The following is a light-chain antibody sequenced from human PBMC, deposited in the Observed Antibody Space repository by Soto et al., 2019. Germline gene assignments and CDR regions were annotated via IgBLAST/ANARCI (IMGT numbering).Light chain of an antibody. CDR2: KAS. CDR3: QQYDSWPLT. J-gene: IGKJ4*01. Sequence: DIQMTQSPSTLSASVGDRVTITCRASQFISTWLAWYQQKPGKAPNLLIYKASRLESGVPSRFSGSGSGTEFTLTISSLQPDDFATYYCQQYDSWPLTFGGGTKVEIK. V-gene: IGKV1-5*03. CDR1: QFISTW.